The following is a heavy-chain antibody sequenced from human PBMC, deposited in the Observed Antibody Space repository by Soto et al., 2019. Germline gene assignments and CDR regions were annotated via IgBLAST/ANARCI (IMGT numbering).Heavy chain of an antibody. J-gene: IGHJ4*02. CDR3: ARDLGGWTDY. D-gene: IGHD6-19*01. CDR1: GYTFTSYA. Sequence: QVQLVQSGAEVKKPGASVKVSCKASGYTFTSYAMQWVRQAPGQRLEWMGWINAGNGNTKYSQKFQGRVTITSDTSASTDYMELISMRYEDTAVYYCARDLGGWTDYWGQGTLVTVSS. V-gene: IGHV1-3*01. CDR2: INAGNGNT.